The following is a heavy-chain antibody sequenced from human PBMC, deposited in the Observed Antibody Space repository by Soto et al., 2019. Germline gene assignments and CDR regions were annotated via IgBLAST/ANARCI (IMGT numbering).Heavy chain of an antibody. V-gene: IGHV3-23*01. Sequence: EVQLLESGGGLVQPGGSLRLSCAASGFTFNNYAMTWVRQAPGKGLEWVSVISGSGGSTYYADSVKGRFTISRDNSKNTLNLQMNSLRAEDTAVYYCAKGDTAGYSSGPSFDYWGQGTLVTVSS. CDR1: GFTFNNYA. CDR2: ISGSGGST. CDR3: AKGDTAGYSSGPSFDY. D-gene: IGHD6-19*01. J-gene: IGHJ4*02.